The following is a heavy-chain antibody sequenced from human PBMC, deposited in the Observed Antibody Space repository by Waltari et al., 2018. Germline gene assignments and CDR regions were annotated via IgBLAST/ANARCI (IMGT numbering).Heavy chain of an antibody. V-gene: IGHV1-2*07. J-gene: IGHJ4*02. Sequence: QVQLVQSGTEVTKPGASVEVSCQAFGYTFTAYFLPWVRQAPGQGLEWMGWLDPKTGDRNSAPRLQGRVTRTSDTSINTAYLKVTSLKSDDTAVYYCVRDVNDDPRGDYWGQGTLVTVSS. CDR2: LDPKTGDR. D-gene: IGHD1-1*01. CDR1: GYTFTAYF. CDR3: VRDVNDDPRGDY.